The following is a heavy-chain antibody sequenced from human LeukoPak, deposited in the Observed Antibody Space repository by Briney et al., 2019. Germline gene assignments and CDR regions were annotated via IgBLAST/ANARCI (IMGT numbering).Heavy chain of an antibody. CDR2: ICSSSSTI. D-gene: IGHD3-22*01. V-gene: IGHV3-48*01. J-gene: IGHJ4*02. CDR1: GFTFSSYS. Sequence: GGSLRFSCAASGFTFSSYSMNWVRQAPGKGLEWVSYICSSSSTIYYADSVKGRFTISRDNAKNSLYLQMNSLRAEDTAVYYCARDGNYYDSSGYAQYFDYWGQGTLVTVSS. CDR3: ARDGNYYDSSGYAQYFDY.